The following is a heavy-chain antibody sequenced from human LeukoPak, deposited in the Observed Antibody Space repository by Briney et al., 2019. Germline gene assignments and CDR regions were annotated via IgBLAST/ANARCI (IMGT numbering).Heavy chain of an antibody. D-gene: IGHD5-18*01. CDR1: GFTFSSYA. V-gene: IGHV3-23*01. J-gene: IGHJ4*02. CDR3: AKCFRGYNYVIFDY. Sequence: GGSLRLSCAASGFTFSSYAMSWVRQAPGKGLEWVSYISGSGGSTDYADSVKGRFTISRDNSNNTLYLQMNSLRAEDTAVYYCAKCFRGYNYVIFDYWGQGTLVTVSS. CDR2: ISGSGGST.